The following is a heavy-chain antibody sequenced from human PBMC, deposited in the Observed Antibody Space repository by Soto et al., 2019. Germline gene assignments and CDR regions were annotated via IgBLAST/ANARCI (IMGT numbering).Heavy chain of an antibody. CDR1: GGTFSSFG. Sequence: QVQLVQSGAEVKKPGSSVKVSCKASGGTFSSFGFNWVRQAPGQGLEWMGGIIPLYGTANHAQRFQGRVTISADESTSTFYMELISLRSEDTAIYYCARDRSMDGYNSRSFDYWGQGTLVTVSS. CDR2: IIPLYGTA. D-gene: IGHD5-12*01. V-gene: IGHV1-69*01. CDR3: ARDRSMDGYNSRSFDY. J-gene: IGHJ4*02.